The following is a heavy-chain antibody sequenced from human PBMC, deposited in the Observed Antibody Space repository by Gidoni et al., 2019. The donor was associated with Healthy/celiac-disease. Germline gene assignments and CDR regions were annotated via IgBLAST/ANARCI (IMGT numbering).Heavy chain of an antibody. J-gene: IGHJ4*02. Sequence: EVQLVESGGGLVQPGGSLRLSCAASGFPFSSYWMSWVRQAPGKGLEWVANIKQDGSEKYYVDSVKGRFTISRDNAKNSLYLQMNSLRAEDTAVYYCARDGYDILTGYPRGFGYWGQGTLVTVSS. V-gene: IGHV3-7*01. CDR3: ARDGYDILTGYPRGFGY. CDR2: IKQDGSEK. D-gene: IGHD3-9*01. CDR1: GFPFSSYW.